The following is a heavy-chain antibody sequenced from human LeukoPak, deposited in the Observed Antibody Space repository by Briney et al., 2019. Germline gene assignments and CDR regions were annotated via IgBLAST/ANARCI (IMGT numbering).Heavy chain of an antibody. Sequence: SETLSLTCTVSGGSMSGYYCSWRRQPPGEGLEWIGYIYYNGRANYNPSLKSRVTISEDTSRNQFSLKLTSVTAADTAVYYCARVDYYRSGGIFDPWGQGILVTVSS. D-gene: IGHD3-10*01. CDR3: ARVDYYRSGGIFDP. CDR2: IYYNGRA. V-gene: IGHV4-59*01. CDR1: GGSMSGYY. J-gene: IGHJ5*02.